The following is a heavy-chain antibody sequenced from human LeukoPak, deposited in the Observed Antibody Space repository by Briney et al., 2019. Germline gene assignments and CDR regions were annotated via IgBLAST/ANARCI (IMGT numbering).Heavy chain of an antibody. CDR1: GFTFSSYA. V-gene: IGHV3-30-3*01. J-gene: IGHJ4*02. CDR2: ISYDGSNK. CDR3: ARDSLRAYFDC. Sequence: GGSLRLSCAAPGFTFSSYAMHWVRQAPGKGLEWVAVISYDGSNKYYADSVKGRFTISRDNSKNTLYLQMNSLRAEDTAVYYCARDSLRAYFDCWGQGTLVTVSS. D-gene: IGHD5-12*01.